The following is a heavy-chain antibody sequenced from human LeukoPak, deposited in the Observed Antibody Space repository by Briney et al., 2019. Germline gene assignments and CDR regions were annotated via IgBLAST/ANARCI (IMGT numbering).Heavy chain of an antibody. CDR2: IYYSGST. V-gene: IGHV4-59*01. J-gene: IGHJ3*02. D-gene: IGHD5-18*01. Sequence: SETLSLTCTVSGGSISSYYWSWIRQPPGKGLEWIGYIYYSGSTNYNPSLKSRVTISVDTSKNQFSLKLSSVTAADTAVYYCARGAVSTANGGAFDIWGQGTMVTVSS. CDR3: ARGAVSTANGGAFDI. CDR1: GGSISSYY.